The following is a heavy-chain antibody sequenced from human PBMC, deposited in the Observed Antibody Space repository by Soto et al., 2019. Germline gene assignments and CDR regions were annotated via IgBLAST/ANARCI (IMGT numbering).Heavy chain of an antibody. D-gene: IGHD3-10*01. CDR2: IYYSGNT. V-gene: IGHV4-59*01. CDR3: ARVRQGTAGAFDI. Sequence: SETLSLTCTVSGGSISNYCWSWIRQPPGEGLEWIGDIYYSGNTNYRPSLKSRITMSVDTSKNQFSLKVRSVTAADTAVYYCARVRQGTAGAFDIWGQGTMVTVSS. J-gene: IGHJ3*02. CDR1: GGSISNYC.